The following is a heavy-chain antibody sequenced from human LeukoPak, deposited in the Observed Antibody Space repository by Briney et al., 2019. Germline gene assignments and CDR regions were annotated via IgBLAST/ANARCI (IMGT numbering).Heavy chain of an antibody. CDR3: TRVRGPSCGSDCYVSDY. CDR1: GFTFGDFS. J-gene: IGHJ4*02. CDR2: IRSKAYGGTT. V-gene: IGHV3-49*04. Sequence: GGSLRLSCTASGFTFGDFSMSWVRQAPGKGLEWVGFIRSKAYGGTTEYAASVKGSFTISRDDSKSIAYLQMNSLKTEDTAVYYCTRVRGPSCGSDCYVSDYWGQGTLVTVSS. D-gene: IGHD2-21*02.